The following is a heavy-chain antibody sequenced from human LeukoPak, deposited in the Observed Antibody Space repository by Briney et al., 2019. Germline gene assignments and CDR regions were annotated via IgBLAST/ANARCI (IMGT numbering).Heavy chain of an antibody. CDR2: YYDSGVT. J-gene: IGHJ3*02. CDR3: AGSNRGAFDI. D-gene: IGHD1-14*01. Sequence: SRTLSLTCTVSGGSISSGGWYWIWLRQPPGQGLEWIGYYYDSGVTYYNPSLKSQVTISVDTSKNQFSLKLSSVTAADTAVYYCAGSNRGAFDIWGQETMVTVS. CDR1: GGSISSGGWY. V-gene: IGHV4-31*01.